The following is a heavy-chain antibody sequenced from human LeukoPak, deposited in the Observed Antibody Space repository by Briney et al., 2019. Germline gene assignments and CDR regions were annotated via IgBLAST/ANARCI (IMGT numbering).Heavy chain of an antibody. D-gene: IGHD6-19*01. CDR2: INHSGST. J-gene: IGHJ4*02. CDR3: ARRKAVAGYTFDY. Sequence: PSETLSLTCAVSGGSFSGYYWSWIRQPPGKGLEWIGEINHSGSTNYNPSLKSRVTISVDTSKNQFSLKLSSVTAADTAVYYCARRKAVAGYTFDYWGQGTLVTVSS. V-gene: IGHV4-34*01. CDR1: GGSFSGYY.